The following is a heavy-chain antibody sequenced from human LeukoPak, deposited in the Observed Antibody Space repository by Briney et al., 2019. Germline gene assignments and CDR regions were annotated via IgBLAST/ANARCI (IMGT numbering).Heavy chain of an antibody. D-gene: IGHD4-23*01. J-gene: IGHJ4*02. Sequence: PGGSLRLSCAASGFTFSSYGMHWVRQAPGKGLEWVAVISYDGSNKYYADSVKGRFTISRDNSKNTLYLQMNSLRAEDTAVYYCARSDYGGNSGGGDYWGQGTLVTVSS. V-gene: IGHV3-30*03. CDR1: GFTFSSYG. CDR3: ARSDYGGNSGGGDY. CDR2: ISYDGSNK.